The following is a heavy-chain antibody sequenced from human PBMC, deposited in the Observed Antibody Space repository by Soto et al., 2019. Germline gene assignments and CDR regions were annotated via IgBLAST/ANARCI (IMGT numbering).Heavy chain of an antibody. D-gene: IGHD3-10*01. Sequence: EVQLLESGGGLVQPGGSLRLSCAASGFTFSSFAMSWVRQAPGKGLGWVSSISGSGGTTYYADSVKGRFTISRDNSKNTLYLHMNSLRAEDTAVYYCAKSRSGSYSEPLDYWGQGTLVTVSS. CDR2: ISGSGGTT. CDR3: AKSRSGSYSEPLDY. V-gene: IGHV3-23*01. J-gene: IGHJ4*02. CDR1: GFTFSSFA.